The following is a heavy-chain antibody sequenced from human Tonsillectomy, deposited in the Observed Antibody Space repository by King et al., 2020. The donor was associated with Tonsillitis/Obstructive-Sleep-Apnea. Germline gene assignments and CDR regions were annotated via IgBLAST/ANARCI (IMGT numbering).Heavy chain of an antibody. CDR1: GYSFTSYW. D-gene: IGHD2-15*01. V-gene: IGHV5-51*01. J-gene: IGHJ3*02. Sequence: ERQLVQSGAEVKKSGESLKISCKAFGYSFTSYWIGWVRQMPGKGLEWMGTIYPGDSDTRYSPAFQGQGTISADKPISTAYLQWSSLKASDTAMYYFARLERRVAAKAVDIWGQGTMVTVSS. CDR2: IYPGDSDT. CDR3: ARLERRVAAKAVDI.